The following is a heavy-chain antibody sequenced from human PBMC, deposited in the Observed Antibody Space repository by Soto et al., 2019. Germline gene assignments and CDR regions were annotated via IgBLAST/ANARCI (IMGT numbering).Heavy chain of an antibody. V-gene: IGHV3-23*01. J-gene: IGHJ4*02. CDR3: AKEPGYYDFWSGYADY. CDR2: ISGIDGSP. CDR1: GFTFSSYA. D-gene: IGHD3-3*01. Sequence: EVQLLESGGGLVQPGGSLRLSCAASGFTFSSYAMSWVRQAPGKGLEWVSAISGIDGSPYYADSVKGRFTISRDNSKNTLYLQMKTLRAEDTAVYYCAKEPGYYDFWSGYADYWGQGTLVTVSS.